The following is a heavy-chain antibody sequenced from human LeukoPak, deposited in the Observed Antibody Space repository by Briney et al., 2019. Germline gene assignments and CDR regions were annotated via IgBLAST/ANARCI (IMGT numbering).Heavy chain of an antibody. D-gene: IGHD5-18*01. CDR2: ISGSGGST. CDR3: TKDTVDTTMVPYYFEY. J-gene: IGHJ4*02. V-gene: IGHV3-23*01. Sequence: GGSLRLSRAASGFTFSSYAMSWVRQAPGKGLEWVSAISGSGGSTYYADSVKGRFTISRDNSKNTLFLQMNSLRAEDTAVYYCTKDTVDTTMVPYYFEYWGQGTLVTVSS. CDR1: GFTFSSYA.